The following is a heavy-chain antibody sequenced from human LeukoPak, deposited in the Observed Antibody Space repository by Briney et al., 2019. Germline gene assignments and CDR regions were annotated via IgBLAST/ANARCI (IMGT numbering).Heavy chain of an antibody. CDR3: ARVPLPVVPAASYWYFDL. CDR1: GGSISSYY. D-gene: IGHD2-2*01. Sequence: SETLSLTCTVTGGSISSYYWSWIRQPPGKGLEWIGYIYYSGSTNYNPSLKSRVTISVDTSKNQFSLKLSSVTAADTAVYYCARVPLPVVPAASYWYFDLWGRGTLVTVSS. V-gene: IGHV4-59*01. J-gene: IGHJ2*01. CDR2: IYYSGST.